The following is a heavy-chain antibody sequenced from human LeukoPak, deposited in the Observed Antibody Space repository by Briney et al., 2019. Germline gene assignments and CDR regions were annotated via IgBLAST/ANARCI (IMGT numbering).Heavy chain of an antibody. D-gene: IGHD5-24*01. CDR1: GFTFSSYS. CDR3: ASKRWLQYRFDY. CDR2: INHSGST. V-gene: IGHV4-34*01. Sequence: GSLRLSCAASGFTFSSYSMNWVRQPPGKGLEWIGEINHSGSTNYNPSLKSRVTISVDTSKNQFSLKLSSVTAADTAVYYCASKRWLQYRFDYWGQGTLVTVSS. J-gene: IGHJ4*02.